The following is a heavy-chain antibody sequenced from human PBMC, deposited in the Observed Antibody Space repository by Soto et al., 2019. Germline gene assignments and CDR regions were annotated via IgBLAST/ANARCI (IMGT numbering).Heavy chain of an antibody. CDR3: GRDLHGDYSDWFDP. V-gene: IGHV3-66*01. CDR1: GFTVSSNY. Sequence: GGSLRLSCAASGFTVSSNYISWVRQAPGKGLEWVSVIYSGGSTYYADSVKGRFTISRDNSNNTLYLQMNSLRAEDTAVYYCGRDLHGDYSDWFDPWGQGTLVTVSS. CDR2: IYSGGST. D-gene: IGHD4-17*01. J-gene: IGHJ5*02.